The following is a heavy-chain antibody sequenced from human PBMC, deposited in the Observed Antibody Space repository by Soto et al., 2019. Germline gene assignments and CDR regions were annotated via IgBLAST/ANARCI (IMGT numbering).Heavy chain of an antibody. D-gene: IGHD6-6*01. J-gene: IGHJ4*02. CDR1: GYTFTGYY. V-gene: IGHV1-2*02. CDR3: ARSLVVAAHFDY. Sequence: AASVKVSCKAAGYTFTGYYMDWRRQAPGQGLEWMGWINPNSGGTNYAQKFQGRVTMTRDTSISTAYMELSRLRPDDTAGYYCARSLVVAAHFDYWRQGPLVTVSS. CDR2: INPNSGGT.